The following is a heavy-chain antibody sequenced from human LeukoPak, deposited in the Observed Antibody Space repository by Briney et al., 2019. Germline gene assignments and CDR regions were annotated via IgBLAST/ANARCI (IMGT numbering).Heavy chain of an antibody. CDR3: AKDPSSSLYYMDV. CDR1: GFTFSSYG. V-gene: IGHV3-33*06. D-gene: IGHD6-6*01. J-gene: IGHJ6*03. CDR2: IWYDGSNK. Sequence: GGSLRLSCAASGFTFSSYGMHWVRQAPGKGLEWVSVIWYDGSNKYYADSVKGRFTISRDNSKNTLYLQMNSLRAEDTAVYYCAKDPSSSLYYMDVWGKGTTVTVSS.